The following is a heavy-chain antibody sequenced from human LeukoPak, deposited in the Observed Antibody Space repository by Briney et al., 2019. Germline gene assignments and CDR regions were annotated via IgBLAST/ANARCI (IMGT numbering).Heavy chain of an antibody. CDR1: GGSFSGYY. CDR3: ARKNYGDWVYYYYYYMDV. J-gene: IGHJ6*03. V-gene: IGHV4-34*01. Sequence: PSETLSLTCAVYGGSFSGYYWSWIRQPSGKGLEWIGEINHSGSTNYNPSLKSRVTISVDTSKNQFSLKLSSVTAADTAAYYCARKNYGDWVYYYYYYMDVWGKGTTVTVSS. CDR2: INHSGST. D-gene: IGHD4-17*01.